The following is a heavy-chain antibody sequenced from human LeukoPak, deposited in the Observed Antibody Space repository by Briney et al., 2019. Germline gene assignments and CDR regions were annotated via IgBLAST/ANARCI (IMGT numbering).Heavy chain of an antibody. CDR1: GGSIRSSSYS. CDR3: ARHGHYYDSSVYYYYFDY. Sequence: SETLSLTCTVFGGSIRSSSYSWGWIRQPPGKGLEWIGSIYYSGNTYNNPSLKSRVTMSVDTSKNQFSLKLSSVTAADTAVYYCARHGHYYDSSVYYYYFDYWGQGTLVTVSS. CDR2: IYYSGNT. J-gene: IGHJ4*02. D-gene: IGHD3-22*01. V-gene: IGHV4-39*01.